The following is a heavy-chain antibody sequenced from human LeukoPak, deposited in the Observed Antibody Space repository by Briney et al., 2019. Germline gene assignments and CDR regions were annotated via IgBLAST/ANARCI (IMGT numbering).Heavy chain of an antibody. J-gene: IGHJ4*02. CDR1: GYTFTSYG. CDR3: ARAGAGRYSGSYIFDY. Sequence: ASVKVSCKASGYTFTSYGISWVRQAPGQGLEGMGWNSAYNGNTNYAQKLQGRVTMTTDTSTSTAYMELRSLRSDDTAVYYCARAGAGRYSGSYIFDYWGQGTLVTVSS. D-gene: IGHD1-26*01. V-gene: IGHV1-18*01. CDR2: NSAYNGNT.